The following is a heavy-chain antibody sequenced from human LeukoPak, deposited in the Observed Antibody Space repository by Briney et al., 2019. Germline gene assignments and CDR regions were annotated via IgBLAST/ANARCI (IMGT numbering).Heavy chain of an antibody. CDR3: ARGDSGSHLDY. D-gene: IGHD1-26*01. CDR2: ISNNGGST. V-gene: IGHV3-64*01. J-gene: IGHJ4*02. CDR1: GFTFSSYA. Sequence: GGSLRLSCVASGFTFSSYAMHWVRQAPGKGLEYVSAISNNGGSTYYANSVKGIFTISRDNSKNTLSLQMGSLRAEDKAVYYCARGDSGSHLDYWGQGSLVTVSS.